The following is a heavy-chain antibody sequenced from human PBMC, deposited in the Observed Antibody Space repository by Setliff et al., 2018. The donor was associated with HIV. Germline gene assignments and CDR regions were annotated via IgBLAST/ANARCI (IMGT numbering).Heavy chain of an antibody. Sequence: KTSETLSLTCAVSGYSIGSGFYWGWIRQPPGKGLEWIGSIYHSGSTYYNPSLRSRVIISVDTSKNQFSLKLSSVTAADTAVYYCARDAPTVYANGWFDPWGQGTLVTVSS. V-gene: IGHV4-38-2*02. J-gene: IGHJ5*02. D-gene: IGHD2-8*01. CDR3: ARDAPTVYANGWFDP. CDR2: IYHSGST. CDR1: GYSIGSGFY.